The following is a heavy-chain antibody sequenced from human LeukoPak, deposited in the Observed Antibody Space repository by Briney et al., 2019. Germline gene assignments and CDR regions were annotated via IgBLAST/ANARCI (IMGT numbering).Heavy chain of an antibody. CDR1: GFTVSSNY. Sequence: GGSLRLSCAASGFTVSSNYMSWVRQAPGKGLEWVPLIYSGGSTYYADSVKGRFTISRDNAKNSLYLQMNSLRAEDTAVYYCAREVYGDYPSSNWFDPWGQGTLVTVSS. CDR3: AREVYGDYPSSNWFDP. J-gene: IGHJ5*02. CDR2: IYSGGST. V-gene: IGHV3-53*01. D-gene: IGHD4-17*01.